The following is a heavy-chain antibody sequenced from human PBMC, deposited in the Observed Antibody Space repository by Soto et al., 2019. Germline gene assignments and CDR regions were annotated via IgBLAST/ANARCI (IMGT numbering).Heavy chain of an antibody. CDR3: VRARRGRWHDFDY. Sequence: SLRLSRVATGFTFSSHGMHWVRQAPGKGLEWVAGIWYDGSNKYYAESVKGRFSLSRDYSKNTVDLQINSLRAGDTAGYYCVRARRGRWHDFDYWGQGAQLTVSS. D-gene: IGHD6-25*01. V-gene: IGHV3-33*01. CDR2: IWYDGSNK. J-gene: IGHJ4*02. CDR1: GFTFSSHG.